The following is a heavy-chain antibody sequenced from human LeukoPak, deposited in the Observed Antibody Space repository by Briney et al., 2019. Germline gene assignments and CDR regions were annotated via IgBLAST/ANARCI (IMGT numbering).Heavy chain of an antibody. CDR1: GFTFSSYW. CDR2: IKQDGTET. V-gene: IGHV3-7*01. J-gene: IGHJ4*02. CDR3: AGGSGWYFDY. Sequence: GGSLRLSCAASGFTFSSYWMSWVRQAPGKGLEWVANIKQDGTETFYVDSVKGRFTISRDNAKKSLYLQMNSLRVEDTAVYYCAGGSGWYFDYWGQGALVIVSS. D-gene: IGHD6-19*01.